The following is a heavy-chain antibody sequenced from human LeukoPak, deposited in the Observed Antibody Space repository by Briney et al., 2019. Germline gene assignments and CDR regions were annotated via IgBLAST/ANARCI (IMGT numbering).Heavy chain of an antibody. J-gene: IGHJ5*02. CDR1: GGSISSYY. V-gene: IGHV4-4*07. D-gene: IGHD5-24*01. Sequence: SETLSLTCTVSGGSISSYYWSWIRQPAGKGLEWIGRIYTSGSTNYNPSLKGRVTISVDKSKNQFSLKLSSVTAADTAAYYCARDYGDGAVGPDGYNCCWFDPWGQGTLVTVSS. CDR2: IYTSGST. CDR3: ARDYGDGAVGPDGYNCCWFDP.